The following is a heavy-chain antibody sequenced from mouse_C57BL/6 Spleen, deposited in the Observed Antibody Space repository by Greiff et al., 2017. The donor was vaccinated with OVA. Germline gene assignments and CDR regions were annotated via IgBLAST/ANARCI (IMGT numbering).Heavy chain of an antibody. CDR1: GYTFTSYW. Sequence: QVQLQQPGAELVKPGASVKLSCKASGYTFTSYWMQWVKQRPGQGLEWIGEIDPSDSYTNYNQKFKGKATLTVDTSSSTAYMQLSSLTSEDSAVYYCARGWSQTDFDYGGQGTTLTVSS. CDR3: ARGWSQTDFDY. D-gene: IGHD2-3*01. CDR2: IDPSDSYT. V-gene: IGHV1-50*01. J-gene: IGHJ2*01.